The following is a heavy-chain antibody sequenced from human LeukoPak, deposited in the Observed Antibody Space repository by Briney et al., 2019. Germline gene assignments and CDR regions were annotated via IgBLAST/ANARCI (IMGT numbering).Heavy chain of an antibody. V-gene: IGHV4-59*08. Sequence: SETLSLTCTVSGGSISSYYWNWIRQPPGKGLEWIGYIYYSGSTNYNPSLKSRVTISVDTSKNQFSLKLSSVTAADTAVYYCARHVGDYVGNWFDPWGQGTLVTVSS. CDR1: GGSISSYY. D-gene: IGHD4-17*01. J-gene: IGHJ5*02. CDR3: ARHVGDYVGNWFDP. CDR2: IYYSGST.